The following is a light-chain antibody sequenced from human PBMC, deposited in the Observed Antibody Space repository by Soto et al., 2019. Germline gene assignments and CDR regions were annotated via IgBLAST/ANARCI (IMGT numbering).Light chain of an antibody. CDR3: QQRSNWLDT. J-gene: IGKJ4*01. V-gene: IGKV3-11*01. CDR1: QSVSSY. CDR2: DAS. Sequence: EIVLTQSPATLSLSPGERATLSCRASQSVSSYLAWYQQKPGQAPRLLIYDASNRATGIPGRFSGSGSGTDFTLTISSLEPEDFAVYYCQQRSNWLDTFGGGTKVEIK.